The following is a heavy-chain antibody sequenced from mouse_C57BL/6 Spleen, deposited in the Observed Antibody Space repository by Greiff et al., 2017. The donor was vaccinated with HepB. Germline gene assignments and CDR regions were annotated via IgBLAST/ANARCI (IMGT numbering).Heavy chain of an antibody. D-gene: IGHD1-1*01. Sequence: QVQLQQSGPELVKPGASVKISCKASGYAFSSSWMNWVKQRPGKGLEWIGRIYPGDGDTNYNGKFKGKATLTADKSSRPAYMQLSSLTSEDSAVYFCARDYEGFAYWGQGTLVTVSA. V-gene: IGHV1-82*01. CDR2: IYPGDGDT. J-gene: IGHJ3*01. CDR1: GYAFSSSW. CDR3: ARDYEGFAY.